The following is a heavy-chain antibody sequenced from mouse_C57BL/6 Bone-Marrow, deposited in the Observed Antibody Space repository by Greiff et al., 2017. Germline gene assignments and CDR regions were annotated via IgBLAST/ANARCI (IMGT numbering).Heavy chain of an antibody. CDR3: HLHGRRAYFDY. Sequence: VQLQQSGAELVRPGASVKLSCTASGFNIKDDYMHWVKQRPEQGLEWIGWIDPENGDTEYASKFQGKATITADTSSNTAYLQLSSLTSEDTAVYYCHLHGRRAYFDYWGQGTTLTVSS. CDR1: GFNIKDDY. J-gene: IGHJ2*01. D-gene: IGHD1-1*01. CDR2: IDPENGDT. V-gene: IGHV14-4*01.